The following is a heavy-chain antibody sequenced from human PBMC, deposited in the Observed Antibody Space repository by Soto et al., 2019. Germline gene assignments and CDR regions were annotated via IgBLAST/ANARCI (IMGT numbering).Heavy chain of an antibody. CDR2: ISNTGGST. J-gene: IGHJ4*02. Sequence: GGSLRLSFAASGFTFSSYAMYWVRQAPGKGPEWVATISNTGGSTYYADSVKGRFTISRDNSKNTLYLQMNSLRVEDTAVYYCAKDRLAGNFDYWGQGTQVTVSS. CDR3: AKDRLAGNFDY. CDR1: GFTFSSYA. V-gene: IGHV3-23*01.